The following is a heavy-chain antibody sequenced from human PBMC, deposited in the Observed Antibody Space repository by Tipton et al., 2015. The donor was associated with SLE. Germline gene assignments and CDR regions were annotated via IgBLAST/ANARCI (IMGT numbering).Heavy chain of an antibody. CDR1: GFTFSSYW. CDR3: ARFGCGDYGDFDY. Sequence: GSLRLSCAASGFTFSSYWMSWVRQAPGKGLEWVANIKQDGSEKYYVDSVKGRFTISRDNAKNSLYLQMNSLRAEDTAVYYCARFGCGDYGDFDYWGQGTLVTVSS. D-gene: IGHD4-17*01. CDR2: IKQDGSEK. J-gene: IGHJ4*02. V-gene: IGHV3-7*05.